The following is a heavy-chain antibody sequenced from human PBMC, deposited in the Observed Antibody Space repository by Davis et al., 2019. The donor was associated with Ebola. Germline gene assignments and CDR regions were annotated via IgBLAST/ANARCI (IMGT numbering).Heavy chain of an antibody. CDR3: ARDLGRYDDH. V-gene: IGHV1-69*04. Sequence: AASVKVSCKASGGPFSTYDINWVRQAPGQGLEWMGRLIPMVGTATYAQTFQGRVTITADKSTSTAYMEMSGLRSEDTAVYYCARDLGRYDDHWGQGTLVTVSS. D-gene: IGHD1-26*01. CDR1: GGPFSTYD. CDR2: LIPMVGTA. J-gene: IGHJ4*02.